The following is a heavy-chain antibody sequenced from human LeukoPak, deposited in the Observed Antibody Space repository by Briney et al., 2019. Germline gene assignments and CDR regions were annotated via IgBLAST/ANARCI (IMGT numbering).Heavy chain of an antibody. D-gene: IGHD3-10*01. V-gene: IGHV3-7*01. CDR1: GFTFSAYW. Sequence: PGESLRLSCAASGFTFSAYWMSWVRQAPGKGLEWVANIKSDGSEKYYVDSVKGRFTISRDNAKNSLYLQMNSLRDEDTAVYYCAREPGYYGSGSYYRGSLPFDYWGQGTLVTVSS. CDR3: AREPGYYGSGSYYRGSLPFDY. CDR2: IKSDGSEK. J-gene: IGHJ4*02.